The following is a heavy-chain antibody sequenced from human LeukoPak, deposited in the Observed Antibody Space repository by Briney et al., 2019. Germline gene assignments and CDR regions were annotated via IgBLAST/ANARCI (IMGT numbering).Heavy chain of an antibody. CDR2: ISGSGDST. CDR1: GFTFSNYA. D-gene: IGHD3-9*01. CDR3: ARTYYDILTGYNPYFDY. Sequence: GGSLRLSCAASGFTFSNYAMRWVRQAPGKGLEWVSGISGSGDSTYYADSVKGRFTISRDNAKNFLYLQMNSLRAEDTAVYYCARTYYDILTGYNPYFDYWGQGILVTVSS. J-gene: IGHJ4*02. V-gene: IGHV3-23*01.